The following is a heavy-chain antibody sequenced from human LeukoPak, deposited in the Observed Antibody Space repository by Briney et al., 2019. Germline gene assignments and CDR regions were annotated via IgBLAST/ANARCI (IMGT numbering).Heavy chain of an antibody. CDR2: ISSGSSTI. V-gene: IGHV3-48*04. CDR1: GFTFGSYS. CDR3: ARMWGSSWSYFDY. Sequence: PGGSLRLSCTASGFTFGSYSMNWVRQAPGKGLEWVSYISSGSSTIYNADSVKGRFTISRDNAKNSLYLQMNSLRAEDTAVYYCARMWGSSWSYFDYWGQGTLVTVSS. J-gene: IGHJ4*02. D-gene: IGHD6-13*01.